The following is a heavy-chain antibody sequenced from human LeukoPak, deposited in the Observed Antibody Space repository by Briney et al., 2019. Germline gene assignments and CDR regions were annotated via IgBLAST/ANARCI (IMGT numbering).Heavy chain of an antibody. J-gene: IGHJ4*02. CDR1: GYSFTSYW. CDR3: ARPQRGLYSSSSFDY. CDR2: IYPGDSDT. V-gene: IGHV5-51*01. D-gene: IGHD6-6*01. Sequence: GESLKISCKGSGYSFTSYWIGWVRQMPGKGLGWMGIIYPGDSDTRYSPSFQGQVSISADKSISTAYLQWSSLKASDTAMYYCARPQRGLYSSSSFDYWGQGTLVTLSS.